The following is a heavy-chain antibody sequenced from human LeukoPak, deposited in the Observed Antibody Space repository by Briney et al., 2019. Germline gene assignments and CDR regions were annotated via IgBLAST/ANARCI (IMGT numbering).Heavy chain of an antibody. CDR3: ARGRWLQLVSLDY. V-gene: IGHV3-30-3*01. CDR2: ISYDGSNK. D-gene: IGHD5-24*01. J-gene: IGHJ4*02. Sequence: PGGSLRLSCAASGFTFSSYAMHWVRQAPGKGLEWVAVISYDGSNKYYADSVKGRFTISRDNSKNTLYLQMNSLRAEDTAVYYWARGRWLQLVSLDYWGQGTLVTVSA. CDR1: GFTFSSYA.